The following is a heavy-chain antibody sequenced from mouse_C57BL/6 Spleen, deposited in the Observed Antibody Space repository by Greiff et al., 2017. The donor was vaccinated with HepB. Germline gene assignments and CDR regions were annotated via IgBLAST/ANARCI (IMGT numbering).Heavy chain of an antibody. CDR1: GYTFTSYW. J-gene: IGHJ4*01. Sequence: QVQLQQPGAELVRPGTSVKLSCKASGYTFTSYWMHWVKQRPGQGLEWIGVIDPSDSYTNYNQKFKGKATLTVDTSASTAYMQLSSLTSEDSAVYYCARAPTLDSLYAMDYWGQGTSVTVSS. CDR2: IDPSDSYT. V-gene: IGHV1-59*01. CDR3: ARAPTLDSLYAMDY. D-gene: IGHD1-1*01.